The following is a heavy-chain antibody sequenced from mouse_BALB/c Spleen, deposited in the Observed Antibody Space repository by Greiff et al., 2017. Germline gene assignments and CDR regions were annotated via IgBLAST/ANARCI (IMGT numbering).Heavy chain of an antibody. CDR3: ARTVVARDWYFDV. J-gene: IGHJ1*01. D-gene: IGHD1-1*01. CDR2: ISSGGST. Sequence: DVKVVASGGGLVKPGGSLILSCAASGFTFCIYAMSWVRQTPEKRLAWVASISSGGSTYYPDSVKGRFTISRDNARNILYLQMSSLRSEDTAMYYCARTVVARDWYFDVWGAGTTVTVSA. V-gene: IGHV5-6-5*01. CDR1: GFTFCIYA.